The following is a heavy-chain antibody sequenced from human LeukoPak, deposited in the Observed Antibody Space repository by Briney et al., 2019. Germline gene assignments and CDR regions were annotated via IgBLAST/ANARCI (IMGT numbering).Heavy chain of an antibody. CDR2: IYYSGST. D-gene: IGHD3-22*01. V-gene: IGHV4-59*08. Sequence: SETLSLTCTLSGGSISSYYWSWIRQPPGKGLEWIGYIYYSGSTNYNPSLKSRVTISVDTSKNQFSLKLSSVTAADTAVYYCARHWEDDSSGYYFNWFDPWGQGTLVTVSS. CDR3: ARHWEDDSSGYYFNWFDP. J-gene: IGHJ5*02. CDR1: GGSISSYY.